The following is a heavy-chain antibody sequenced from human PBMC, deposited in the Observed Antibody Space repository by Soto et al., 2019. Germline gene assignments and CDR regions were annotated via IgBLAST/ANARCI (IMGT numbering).Heavy chain of an antibody. Sequence: QLQLQESGPGLVKPSETLSLTCTVSGGSISSSSYYWGWIRQPPGKGLEWIGSIYYSGSTYYNPSLKSRVTISVDTSKNQFSLKLSSVTAADTAVYYCARHREVEWRKYYFDYWGQGTLVTVSS. CDR1: GGSISSSSYY. J-gene: IGHJ4*02. D-gene: IGHD3-3*01. V-gene: IGHV4-39*01. CDR3: ARHREVEWRKYYFDY. CDR2: IYYSGST.